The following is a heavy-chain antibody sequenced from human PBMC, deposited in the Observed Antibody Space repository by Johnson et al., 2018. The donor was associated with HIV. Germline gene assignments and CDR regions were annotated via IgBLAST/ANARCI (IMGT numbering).Heavy chain of an antibody. CDR2: IRYDGSKK. D-gene: IGHD2-15*01. V-gene: IGHV3-30*02. Sequence: VQLVESGGGLIQPGGSLRLACAASGFTFNSYAMSWVRQGPGKGLEWVAFIRYDGSKKYYADSVKGRFTISRDNSKNTLYLQMNSLRAEDTAVYFCAREMVAAKDAFDIWGQGTMVTVSS. CDR3: AREMVAAKDAFDI. CDR1: GFTFNSYA. J-gene: IGHJ3*02.